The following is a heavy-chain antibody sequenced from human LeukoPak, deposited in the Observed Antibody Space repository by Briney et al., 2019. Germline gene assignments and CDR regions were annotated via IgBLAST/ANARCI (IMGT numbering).Heavy chain of an antibody. D-gene: IGHD6-13*01. CDR1: GFTFSSYA. J-gene: IGHJ4*02. CDR2: ISGSGDRR. V-gene: IGHV3-23*01. CDR3: AKGPKQLLVGSRGYYLDY. Sequence: GGSLRLSCGASGFTFSSYAMSWVRQAPGKGLEWVSGISGSGDRRNYADSVKGRFTISRDISKNTLYLQMNSLRAEDTAVYYCAKGPKQLLVGSRGYYLDYWGQGTLVTVSS.